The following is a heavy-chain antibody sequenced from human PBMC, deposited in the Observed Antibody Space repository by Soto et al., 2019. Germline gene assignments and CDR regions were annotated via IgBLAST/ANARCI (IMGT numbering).Heavy chain of an antibody. J-gene: IGHJ5*02. Sequence: PRGSLRLSCAASGFTFRSFTVNWVRQAPGKGLEWVSTIISNSAYIYYTDALRGRFTISRDNAKNSLHLQMNSLRAEDTAVYYCTRDASRDSSARGWFDPWGPGTLVTVSS. V-gene: IGHV3-21*01. CDR3: TRDASRDSSARGWFDP. CDR2: IISNSAYI. D-gene: IGHD6-13*01. CDR1: GFTFRSFT.